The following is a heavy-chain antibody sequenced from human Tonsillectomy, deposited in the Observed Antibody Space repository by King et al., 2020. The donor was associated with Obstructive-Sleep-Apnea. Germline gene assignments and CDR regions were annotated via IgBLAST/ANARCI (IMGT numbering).Heavy chain of an antibody. J-gene: IGHJ5*02. CDR1: GGSINSSYYY. CDR2: FYYSGST. Sequence: QVQLQESGPGLVKPSETLSLTCTVSGGSINSSYYYWGWIRQPPGKGLEWIGSFYYSGSTSYNPSLKSRVTISVDTSKNQFSLKLTSVTAADTAVYYCARGAVAGTRFGEYEYNWFDPWGQGTLVTVSS. V-gene: IGHV4-39*07. D-gene: IGHD6-19*01. CDR3: ARGAVAGTRFGEYEYNWFDP.